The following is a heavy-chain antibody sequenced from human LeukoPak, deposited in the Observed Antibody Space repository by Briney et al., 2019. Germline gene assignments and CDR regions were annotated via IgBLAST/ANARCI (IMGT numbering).Heavy chain of an antibody. CDR2: IFYSGST. V-gene: IGHV4-39*07. CDR3: ARVGYDSSGYHHYFDY. CDR1: GGSISTSNNY. Sequence: SETLSLTCTVSGGSISTSNNYWGWIRQPPGKGLEWIGNIFYSGSTYYSPSLRSRVTISLDTSRNQFSLKLNSVTAADTAVYYCARVGYDSSGYHHYFDYWGQGTLVTVSS. D-gene: IGHD3-22*01. J-gene: IGHJ4*02.